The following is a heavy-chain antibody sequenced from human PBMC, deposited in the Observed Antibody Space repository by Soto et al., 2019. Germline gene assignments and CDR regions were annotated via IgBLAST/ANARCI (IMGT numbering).Heavy chain of an antibody. Sequence: SVKVSCKASGGTFSSYAISWVRQAPGQGLEWMGGIVPIFGTANYAQKFQGRVTITADKSTSTAYMELSSLRSEDTAVYYCARGAAGTGWFDPWGQGTLVTVSS. V-gene: IGHV1-69*06. J-gene: IGHJ5*02. CDR1: GGTFSSYA. D-gene: IGHD6-13*01. CDR3: ARGAAGTGWFDP. CDR2: IVPIFGTA.